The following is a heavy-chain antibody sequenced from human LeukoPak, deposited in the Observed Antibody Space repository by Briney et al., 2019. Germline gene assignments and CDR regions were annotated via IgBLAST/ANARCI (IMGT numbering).Heavy chain of an antibody. J-gene: IGHJ4*02. CDR2: IKPDGSDK. V-gene: IGHV3-7*01. CDR3: ARESGRDGYNYPYYFDY. Sequence: GGSLRLSCAASGFTFSTSWMSWVRQAPGKGLEWVANIKPDGSDKYYMDSVRGRFTISRDYANNSLYLQMNSLRAEDTAVYYCARESGRDGYNYPYYFDYWGQGTLVTVSS. D-gene: IGHD5-24*01. CDR1: GFTFSTSW.